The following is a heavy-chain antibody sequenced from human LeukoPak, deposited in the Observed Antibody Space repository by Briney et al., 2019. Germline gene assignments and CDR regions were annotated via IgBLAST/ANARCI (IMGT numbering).Heavy chain of an antibody. J-gene: IGHJ3*02. CDR3: ANGYCSSTSCFHDAFDI. CDR1: GFTFSSYG. D-gene: IGHD2-2*03. CDR2: IRYDGSNK. Sequence: GGSLRLSCAASGFTFSSYGMHWVRQAPGKGLEWVAFIRYDGSNKYYADSVKGRFTISRDNSKNTLYLQMNSLRAEDTAVYYRANGYCSSTSCFHDAFDIWGQGTMVTVSS. V-gene: IGHV3-30*02.